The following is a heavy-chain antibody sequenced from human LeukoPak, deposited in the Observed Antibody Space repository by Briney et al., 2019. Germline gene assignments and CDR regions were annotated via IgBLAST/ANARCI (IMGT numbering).Heavy chain of an antibody. CDR3: AREPLHGGNPTDY. CDR1: GGSISSGSYY. D-gene: IGHD4-23*01. V-gene: IGHV4-61*02. J-gene: IGHJ4*02. CDR2: IYTSGST. Sequence: SQTLSLTCTVSGGSISSGSYYWSWIRQPAGKVLEWIGRIYTSGSTNYNPSLKSRVTISVDTSKNQFSLKLSSVTAADTAVYYCAREPLHGGNPTDYWGQGTLVTVSS.